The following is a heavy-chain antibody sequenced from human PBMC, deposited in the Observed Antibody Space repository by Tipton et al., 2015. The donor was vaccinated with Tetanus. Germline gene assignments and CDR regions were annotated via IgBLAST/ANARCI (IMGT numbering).Heavy chain of an antibody. Sequence: SPRLSCAASGFTFSSYAMSWVRQAPGKGLEWVSAISGSGGSTYYADSVKGRFTISRDNSKNTLYLQMNSLRAEDTAVYYCAKDSYYDSSGYWYYFDYWGPGNPGHRLL. CDR1: GFTFSSYA. V-gene: IGHV3-23*01. D-gene: IGHD3-22*01. CDR2: ISGSGGST. J-gene: IGHJ4*02. CDR3: AKDSYYDSSGYWYYFDY.